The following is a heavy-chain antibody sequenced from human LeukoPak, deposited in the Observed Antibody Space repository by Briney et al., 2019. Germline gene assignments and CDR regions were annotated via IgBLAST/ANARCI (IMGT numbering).Heavy chain of an antibody. D-gene: IGHD6-19*01. V-gene: IGHV1-2*02. CDR3: ARDGKEVSGWYSRGSQLLVRLSLPYYYYYMDV. Sequence: GASVKVSCKASGYTFTGYYMHWVRQAPGQGLEWMGWINPNSGGTNYAQKFQGRVTMTRDTSISTAYMELSRLRSDDTAVYYCARDGKEVSGWYSRGSQLLVRLSLPYYYYYMDVWGKGTTVTVSS. J-gene: IGHJ6*03. CDR2: INPNSGGT. CDR1: GYTFTGYY.